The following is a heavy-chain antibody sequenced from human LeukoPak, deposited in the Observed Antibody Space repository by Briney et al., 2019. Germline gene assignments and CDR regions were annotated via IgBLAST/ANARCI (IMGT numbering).Heavy chain of an antibody. Sequence: NPSETLSLTCTVSGGSISSGSYYWSWIRQPAGKGLEWIGRIYTSGSTNYNPSLKSRVTISVDTSMNQFSLKLTSVTAADTAVYYCARHFQYTSGWFIHDYWGQGTLVTVSS. CDR2: IYTSGST. V-gene: IGHV4-61*02. CDR3: ARHFQYTSGWFIHDY. CDR1: GGSISSGSYY. J-gene: IGHJ4*02. D-gene: IGHD6-19*01.